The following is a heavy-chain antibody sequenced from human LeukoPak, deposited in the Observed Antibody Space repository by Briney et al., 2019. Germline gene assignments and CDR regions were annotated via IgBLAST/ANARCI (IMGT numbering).Heavy chain of an antibody. Sequence: PGGSLRLSCAASGFTFSNYWMSWVRQAPGKGLEWVANIKQDGSDIYYVDSVKGRFTISRDNAKNSLYLQMNSLRAEDTAVYYCTRRGTYVFDCWGQGTLVTVSS. CDR1: GFTFSNYW. D-gene: IGHD3-16*01. CDR2: IKQDGSDI. J-gene: IGHJ4*02. V-gene: IGHV3-7*01. CDR3: TRRGTYVFDC.